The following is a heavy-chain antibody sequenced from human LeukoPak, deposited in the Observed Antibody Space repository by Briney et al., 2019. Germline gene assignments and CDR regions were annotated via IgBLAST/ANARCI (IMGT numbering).Heavy chain of an antibody. Sequence: ASVKVSCKASGGTFSSYAINWVRQATGQGLEWMGWMNPNSGNTGYAQKFQGRVTMTRNTSISTAYMELSSLRSEDTAVYYCARGLQAAAGTIDYWGQGTLVTVSS. D-gene: IGHD6-13*01. CDR3: ARGLQAAAGTIDY. CDR1: GGTFSSYA. J-gene: IGHJ4*02. CDR2: MNPNSGNT. V-gene: IGHV1-8*02.